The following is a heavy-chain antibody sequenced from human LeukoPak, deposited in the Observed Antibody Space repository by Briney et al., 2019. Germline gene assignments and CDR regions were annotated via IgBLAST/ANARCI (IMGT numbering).Heavy chain of an antibody. CDR3: ARDLEYYYDSSGYLYYFDY. J-gene: IGHJ4*02. D-gene: IGHD3-22*01. Sequence: KTSQTLSLTCTVSGGSISSGSYYWSWIRQPAGKGLEWIGRIYTSGSTNYNPPLKSRVTISVDTSKNQFSLKLSSVTAADTAVYYCARDLEYYYDSSGYLYYFDYWGQGTLVTVSS. CDR2: IYTSGST. CDR1: GGSISSGSYY. V-gene: IGHV4-61*02.